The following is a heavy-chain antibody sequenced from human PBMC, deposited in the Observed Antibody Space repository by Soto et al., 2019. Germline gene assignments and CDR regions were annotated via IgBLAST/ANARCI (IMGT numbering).Heavy chain of an antibody. D-gene: IGHD3-3*01. J-gene: IGHJ2*01. V-gene: IGHV3-7*05. CDR2: IKQDGSEK. Sequence: EVQLVESGGGLVQPGGSLRLSCAASGFTFSSYWMSWVRQAPGKGLEWVANIKQDGSEKYYVDSVKGRFTISRDNAKNSLYLQMNSLRAEDTAVYYCAIVIAWYDFWSGYSGYFDLWGRGTLVTVSS. CDR3: AIVIAWYDFWSGYSGYFDL. CDR1: GFTFSSYW.